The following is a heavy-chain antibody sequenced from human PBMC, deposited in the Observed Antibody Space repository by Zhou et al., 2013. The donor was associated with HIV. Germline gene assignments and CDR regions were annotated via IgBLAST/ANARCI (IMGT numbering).Heavy chain of an antibody. CDR3: ARDYNFWSGYYSIWDY. CDR1: GYTFTDYY. V-gene: IGHV1-2*02. CDR2: INPHSGDT. Sequence: QVQLVQSGAEVKKPGTSVKVSCKAFGYTFTDYYIHWVRQAPGQGPEWMGWINPHSGDTNYALKFQGRVTMTRDTSINTAYMELSRLRSDDTAVYYCARDYNFWSGYYSIWDYWGQGTLVTVSS. J-gene: IGHJ4*02. D-gene: IGHD3-3*01.